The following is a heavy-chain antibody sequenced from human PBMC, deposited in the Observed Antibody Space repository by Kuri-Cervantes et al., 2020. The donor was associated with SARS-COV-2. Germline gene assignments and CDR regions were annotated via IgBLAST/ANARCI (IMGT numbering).Heavy chain of an antibody. CDR2: TGTAGDT. D-gene: IGHD6-19*01. CDR1: GFTFSSYD. CDR3: ARGAVAGSNWFDP. Sequence: GGSLRLSCAASGFTFSSYDMHWVRQATGKGLEWVSATGTAGDTYYPGSVKGRFTISRENAKNSLYLQMNSLRAGDTAVYYCARGAVAGSNWFDPWGQGTLVTVSS. V-gene: IGHV3-13*04. J-gene: IGHJ5*02.